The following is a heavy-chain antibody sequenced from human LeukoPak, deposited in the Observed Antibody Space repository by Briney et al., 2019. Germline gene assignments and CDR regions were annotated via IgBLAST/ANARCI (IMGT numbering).Heavy chain of an antibody. CDR3: ARLSYDTSGYWPDYFDY. V-gene: IGHV4-59*08. Sequence: SETLSLTCTVSGGSISSYYWSWIRQPPGKGLEWIGYISYSGSTNYSPSLKSRVTISVDTSKNQFSLKLSSVTAADTAVYYCARLSYDTSGYWPDYFDYWGQGTLVTVPS. D-gene: IGHD3-22*01. CDR1: GGSISSYY. J-gene: IGHJ4*02. CDR2: ISYSGST.